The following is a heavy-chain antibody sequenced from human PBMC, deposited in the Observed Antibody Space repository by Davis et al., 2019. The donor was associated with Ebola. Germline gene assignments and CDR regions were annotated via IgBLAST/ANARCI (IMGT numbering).Heavy chain of an antibody. J-gene: IGHJ4*02. V-gene: IGHV3-21*01. D-gene: IGHD1-14*01. CDR1: VITFSSYA. CDR3: AREQNTGDFDY. CDR2: ISSSSSYI. Sequence: GESLKISCTDSVITFSSYAMTWVRQAPGKGLEWVSSISSSSSYIYYADSVKGRFTISRDNAKNSLYLQMNSLRAEDTAVYYCAREQNTGDFDYWGQGTLVTVSS.